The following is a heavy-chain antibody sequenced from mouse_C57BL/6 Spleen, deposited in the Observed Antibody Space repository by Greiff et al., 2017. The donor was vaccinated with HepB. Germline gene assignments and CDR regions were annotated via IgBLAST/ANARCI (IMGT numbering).Heavy chain of an antibody. CDR3: ARRGFTVVAPMDY. V-gene: IGHV1-42*01. J-gene: IGHJ4*01. CDR1: GYSFTGYY. D-gene: IGHD1-1*01. CDR2: INPSTGGT. Sequence: VQLKQSGPELVKPGASVKISCKASGYSFTGYYMNWVKQSPEKSLEWIGEINPSTGGTTYNQKFKAKATLTVDKSSSTAYMQLKSLTSEDSAVYYCARRGFTVVAPMDYWGQGTSVTVSS.